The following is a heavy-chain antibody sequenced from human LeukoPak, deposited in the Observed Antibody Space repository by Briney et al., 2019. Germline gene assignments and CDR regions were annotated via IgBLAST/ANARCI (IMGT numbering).Heavy chain of an antibody. J-gene: IGHJ5*02. D-gene: IGHD3-3*01. Sequence: SETLSHTCTVSGYSISSGYYWGWLRQPPGKGLEWIGSIYHSGSTYYNPSLKSRDTISVDTSMNQFSLKLSSVTAANTAVYYCARDLYDFWSGGLFDAWGQGTLVTVSS. CDR1: GYSISSGYY. V-gene: IGHV4-38-2*02. CDR3: ARDLYDFWSGGLFDA. CDR2: IYHSGST.